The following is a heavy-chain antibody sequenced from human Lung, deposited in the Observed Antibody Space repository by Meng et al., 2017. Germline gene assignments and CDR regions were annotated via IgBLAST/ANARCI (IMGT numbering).Heavy chain of an antibody. CDR1: GFSFSSYA. J-gene: IGHJ4*02. Sequence: VGSGGGLVQPGGSLRLSCAASGFSFSSYAMSWVRHAPGKGLEWVSALSGGGFTTYYADSVKGRFAISRHNSKNTLYLQMNNLRAEDTALYYCAKYSYGLGDYLDYWGQGALVTVSS. V-gene: IGHV3-23*04. D-gene: IGHD3-10*01. CDR3: AKYSYGLGDYLDY. CDR2: LSGGGFTT.